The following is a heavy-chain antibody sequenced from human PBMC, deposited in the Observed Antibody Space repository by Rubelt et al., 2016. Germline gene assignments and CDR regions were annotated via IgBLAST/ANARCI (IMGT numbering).Heavy chain of an antibody. CDR1: GYTFSKYG. D-gene: IGHD1-7*01. J-gene: IGHJ3*02. V-gene: IGHV1-18*01. CDR2: ISVNSGDT. Sequence: QVQLVQSGAEVKKSGASVKVSCKASGYTFSKYGINWVRQAPGQGLEWMGWISVNSGDTKYAQKLQGRVTMTTDTYTSTAYMELTGLRSDDTAVYSCARATNWNYAFDIWGQGTMVTVSS. CDR3: ARATNWNYAFDI.